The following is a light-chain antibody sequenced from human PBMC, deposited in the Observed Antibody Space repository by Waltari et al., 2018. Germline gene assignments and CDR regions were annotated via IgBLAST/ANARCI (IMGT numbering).Light chain of an antibody. CDR1: GLLSTKNKNN. CDR3: QEFYSAAYT. J-gene: IGKJ2*01. CDR2: WAS. V-gene: IGKV4-1*01. Sequence: GLLSTKNKNNLEWSQQKGGRPPKQLIYWASTRESGVPARFSGSGSGTDFTLTISSLQAEDVAVYYCQEFYSAAYTFGQGTKLEIK.